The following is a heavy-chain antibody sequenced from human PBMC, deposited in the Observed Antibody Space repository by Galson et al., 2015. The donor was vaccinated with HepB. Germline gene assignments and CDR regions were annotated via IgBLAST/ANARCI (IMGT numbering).Heavy chain of an antibody. D-gene: IGHD3-10*01. CDR2: IKSKTDGGTT. J-gene: IGHJ6*02. V-gene: IGHV3-15*01. Sequence: SLRLSCAASGFTFSNAWMSWVRQAPGKGLEWVGRIKSKTDGGTTDYAAPVKGRFTISRDDSKNTLYLQMNSLKTEDTAVYYCTTTYYYGSGPYYYYYYGMDVWGQGTTVTVSS. CDR3: TTTYYYGSGPYYYYYYGMDV. CDR1: GFTFSNAW.